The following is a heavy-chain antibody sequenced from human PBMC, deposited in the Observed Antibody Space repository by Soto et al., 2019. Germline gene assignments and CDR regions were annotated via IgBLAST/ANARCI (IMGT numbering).Heavy chain of an antibody. CDR3: ARWASTGGSCHIDY. CDR2: INPDGSAK. D-gene: IGHD2-15*01. Sequence: EVQLVESGGGLVQPGGSLRLSCADSAFTFSSHWMFWARQAPGKGLEWVANINPDGSAKYYVDSVRGRFTASRDNAENSLYLQMNSLRGDDTAMYFYARWASTGGSCHIDYWGQGTLLTVSS. V-gene: IGHV3-7*02. CDR1: AFTFSSHW. J-gene: IGHJ4*02.